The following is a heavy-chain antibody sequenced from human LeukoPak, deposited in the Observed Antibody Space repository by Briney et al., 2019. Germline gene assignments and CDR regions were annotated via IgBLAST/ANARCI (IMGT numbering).Heavy chain of an antibody. D-gene: IGHD1-26*01. CDR2: ISGSGGDI. CDR3: ARDLHSGAYTFDY. CDR1: GFTVSWFS. Sequence: GGSLRLSCAASGFTVSWFSMNWVRQAPGKGLEWVSYISGSGGDIHHADSVEGRFTISRNNARNSLYLQMTSLRDEDTAVYYCARDLHSGAYTFDYWGQGTLVTVSS. J-gene: IGHJ4*02. V-gene: IGHV3-48*02.